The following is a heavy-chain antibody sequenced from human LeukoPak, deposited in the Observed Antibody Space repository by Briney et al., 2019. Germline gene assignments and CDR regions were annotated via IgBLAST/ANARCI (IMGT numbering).Heavy chain of an antibody. CDR2: IRYVGINK. V-gene: IGHV3-30*02. D-gene: IGHD6-13*01. Sequence: GGSLRLSCAASGFTFSTYGMHWVRQAPGKGLEWVSFIRYVGINKYYADSVKGRFTISRDDAKNSLYLQMNSLRAEDTAVYYCAREWGDEQQPGLGWFDPWGQGTLVTVSS. CDR1: GFTFSTYG. J-gene: IGHJ5*02. CDR3: AREWGDEQQPGLGWFDP.